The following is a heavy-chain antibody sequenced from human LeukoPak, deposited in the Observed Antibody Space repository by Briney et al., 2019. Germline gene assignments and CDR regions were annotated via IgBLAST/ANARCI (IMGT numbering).Heavy chain of an antibody. CDR1: GGSISSSSYY. CDR3: ARVDFPYYFDY. D-gene: IGHD3-3*01. CDR2: IYYSGST. J-gene: IGHJ4*02. Sequence: PSETLSLTCTVSGGSISSSSYYWGWIRQPPGKGLEWIGSIYYSGSTYYNPSLKSRVTISVDTSKNQFSLKLSSVTAADTAVYYCARVDFPYYFDYWGQGTLVTVSS. V-gene: IGHV4-39*07.